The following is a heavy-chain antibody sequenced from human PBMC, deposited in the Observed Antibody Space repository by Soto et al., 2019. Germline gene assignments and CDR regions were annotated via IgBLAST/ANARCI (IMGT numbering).Heavy chain of an antibody. D-gene: IGHD3-16*01. Sequence: QVQLVQSGAEEKKPGASVKVSCKASGYTFTSYAMHWVRQAPGQRLEWMGWINAGNGNTKYSQKFQGRVTITRDTAASTAYMELRSLRSEDTAVYYCARWLVGGGFGDWGQGTLVTVSS. CDR1: GYTFTSYA. V-gene: IGHV1-3*05. J-gene: IGHJ4*02. CDR2: INAGNGNT. CDR3: ARWLVGGGFGD.